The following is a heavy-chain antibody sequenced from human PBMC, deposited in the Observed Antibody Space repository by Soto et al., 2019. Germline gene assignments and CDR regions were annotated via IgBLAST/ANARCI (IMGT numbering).Heavy chain of an antibody. D-gene: IGHD3-3*01. Sequence: ASVKVSCKASGGTFSSYAISWVRQAPGQGLEWMGGIIPIFGTANYAQKFQGRVTITADESTSTAYMELSSLRSEDTAVYYCARSERFLEWLLYFDYWGQGTLVTVSS. CDR2: IIPIFGTA. V-gene: IGHV1-69*13. CDR1: GGTFSSYA. CDR3: ARSERFLEWLLYFDY. J-gene: IGHJ4*02.